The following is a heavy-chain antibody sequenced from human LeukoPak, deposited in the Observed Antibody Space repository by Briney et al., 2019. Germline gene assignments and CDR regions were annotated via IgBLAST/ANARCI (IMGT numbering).Heavy chain of an antibody. Sequence: GGSLRLSCAASGCTFSSYWRSWVRQAPGKGLEWVASISSSSSYIYYADSVTGRFTISRDHDKNSLYLQMNSLSAEDTAVYYCARDGPGYSSSWYVESADFQHWGQGTLVTVSS. J-gene: IGHJ1*01. CDR1: GCTFSSYW. V-gene: IGHV3-21*01. CDR3: ARDGPGYSSSWYVESADFQH. D-gene: IGHD6-13*01. CDR2: ISSSSSYI.